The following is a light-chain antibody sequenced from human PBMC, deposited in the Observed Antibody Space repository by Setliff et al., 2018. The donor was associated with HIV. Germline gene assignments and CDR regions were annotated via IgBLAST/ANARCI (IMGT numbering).Light chain of an antibody. CDR2: DVT. V-gene: IGLV2-14*03. J-gene: IGLJ2*01. CDR1: SSDVGGYKY. Sequence: QSALTQPASVSGSPGQSITLSCTGTSSDVGGYKYVSWYQQHPGKAPQLMIYDVTKRPSGVSNRFSGSKSGNTASLTISGLQAEDEADYYCCSYTSSSTLVFGGGTKVTVL. CDR3: CSYTSSSTLV.